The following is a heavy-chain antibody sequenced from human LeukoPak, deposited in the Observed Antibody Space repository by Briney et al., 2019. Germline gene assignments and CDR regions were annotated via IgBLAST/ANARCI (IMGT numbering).Heavy chain of an antibody. CDR1: GFTFNSYA. V-gene: IGHV3-48*04. CDR2: ISRSSSTI. CDR3: ARDGGATMVRGVATYDS. J-gene: IGHJ4*02. D-gene: IGHD3-10*01. Sequence: GGSLRLSCSGSGFTFNSYAMNWVRQAPGKGLEWVSYISRSSSTIHYADSVKGRFTISRDNAKSSLFLQMNSLRAEDTAVYYCARDGGATMVRGVATYDSWGQGTLVTVSS.